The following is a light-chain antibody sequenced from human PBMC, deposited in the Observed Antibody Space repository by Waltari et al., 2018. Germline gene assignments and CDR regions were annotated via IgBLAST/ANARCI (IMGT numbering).Light chain of an antibody. CDR2: QDT. CDR3: QAWDSGTVV. CDR1: NLGDKY. Sequence: SYDLTQPPSVSVSPGQTATIPCSGDNLGDKYTSWYQQRPGQSPILVIFQDTNRPSGIPERFSGSNSGNTATLAISGTQPMDEAKYYCQAWDSGTVVFGGGTMLTVL. V-gene: IGLV3-1*01. J-gene: IGLJ2*01.